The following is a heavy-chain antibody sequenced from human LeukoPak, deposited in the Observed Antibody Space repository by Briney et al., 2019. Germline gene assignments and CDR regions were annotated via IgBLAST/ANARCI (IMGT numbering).Heavy chain of an antibody. CDR2: IYHSGST. Sequence: PSETLSLTCTVSGYSISSGYYWGWIRQPPGKGLEWIGSIYHSGSTYYNPSLKSRVTISVDTSKNQFSLKLSSVTAADTAVYYCARGHLTGWFDPWGQGTLVTVSS. CDR3: ARGHLTGWFDP. V-gene: IGHV4-38-2*02. CDR1: GYSISSGYY. J-gene: IGHJ5*02.